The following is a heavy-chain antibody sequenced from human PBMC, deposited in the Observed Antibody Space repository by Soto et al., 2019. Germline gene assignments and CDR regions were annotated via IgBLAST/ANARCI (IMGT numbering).Heavy chain of an antibody. CDR1: GGSISSGGYY. CDR2: IYYSGST. CDR3: ARDQSLPDAFDI. V-gene: IGHV4-31*03. Sequence: SETLSLTCPVSGGSISSGGYYWSWIRQHPGKGLEWIGYIYYSGSTYYNPSLKSRVTISVDTSKNQFSLKLSSVTAADTAVYYCARDQSLPDAFDIWGQGTMVTVSS. J-gene: IGHJ3*02.